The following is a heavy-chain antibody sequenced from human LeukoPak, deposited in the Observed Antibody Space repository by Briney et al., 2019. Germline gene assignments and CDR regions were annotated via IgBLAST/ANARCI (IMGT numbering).Heavy chain of an antibody. CDR2: IIPIFGTA. D-gene: IGHD5-24*01. V-gene: IGHV1-69*05. J-gene: IGHJ3*02. CDR3: ARGGPWDGYNYGTFDI. Sequence: SVKVSCKASGGTFSSYAISWVRRAPGQGLEWMGGIIPIFGTANYAQKFQGRVTITTDESTSTAYMELSSLRSEDTAVYYCARGGPWDGYNYGTFDIRGQGTMVTVSS. CDR1: GGTFSSYA.